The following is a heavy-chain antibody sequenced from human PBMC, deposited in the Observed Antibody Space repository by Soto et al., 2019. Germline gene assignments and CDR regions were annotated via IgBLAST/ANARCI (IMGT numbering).Heavy chain of an antibody. CDR2: ISGSGGST. V-gene: IGHV3-23*01. J-gene: IGHJ6*02. Sequence: GGSLRLACAAFGFTFSSYSMSLVRQAPGKGLEWVSAISGSGGSTYYADSVKGRFTISRDNSKNTLYLQMNSLRAEDTAVYYCCLIPYYYYGMDVWGQGTTVTVSS. D-gene: IGHD2-2*02. CDR3: CLIPYYYYGMDV. CDR1: GFTFSSYS.